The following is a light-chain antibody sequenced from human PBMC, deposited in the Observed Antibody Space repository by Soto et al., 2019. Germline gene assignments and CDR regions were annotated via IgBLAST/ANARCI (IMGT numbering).Light chain of an antibody. J-gene: IGKJ1*01. CDR2: GAT. Sequence: ENGLSQSPATLSLSPGERDTLSCRASQSVGTFFAWYQQKPGQAPRLLIYGATSRASGIPDRFSGSGSGTDFTLTISRLEPEDFAVYYCQQFSRSPTTFGQGTKVDIK. CDR1: QSVGTF. V-gene: IGKV3-20*01. CDR3: QQFSRSPTT.